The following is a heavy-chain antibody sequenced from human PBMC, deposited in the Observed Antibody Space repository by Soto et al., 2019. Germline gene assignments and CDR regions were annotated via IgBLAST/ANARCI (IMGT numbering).Heavy chain of an antibody. D-gene: IGHD6-13*01. CDR3: ARDHGSWYIDY. J-gene: IGHJ4*02. Sequence: ASVKVSCKASGYTFTSYYMHWVRQAPGQGLEWMGIINPSGGSTSYAQKFQGRVTMTRDTSTSTVYVELSSLRSEDTAVYYCARDHGSWYIDYWGQGTLVTVSS. CDR2: INPSGGST. V-gene: IGHV1-46*01. CDR1: GYTFTSYY.